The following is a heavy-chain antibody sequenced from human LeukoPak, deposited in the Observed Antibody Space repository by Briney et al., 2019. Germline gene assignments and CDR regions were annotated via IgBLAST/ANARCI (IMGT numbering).Heavy chain of an antibody. V-gene: IGHV3-33*05. D-gene: IGHD2-15*01. Sequence: PGGSLRLSCAASGFIFSNYGMHWVRQAPGKGLEWVAVISDDGSNKDYVESGKGRFTISRDNSKNTLSLEMNSLRAEDTALYYCAKPNCSGGTCYWNFFDHWGQGILVTVSS. CDR3: AKPNCSGGTCYWNFFDH. CDR1: GFIFSNYG. J-gene: IGHJ4*02. CDR2: ISDDGSNK.